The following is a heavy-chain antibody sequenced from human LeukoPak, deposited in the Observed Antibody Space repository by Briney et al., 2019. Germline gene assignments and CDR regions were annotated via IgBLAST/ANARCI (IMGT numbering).Heavy chain of an antibody. CDR1: SFTVSSNH. Sequence: QAGGSLRLSCTASSFTVSSNHMSWFRQAPGKGLEWVSVIYSGGSRYYADSVKGRFTISRDNSKNTMYLQSNTVRADNTAVYYCVRGGTSATAITYYFDFWGQGTLVTLPS. CDR2: IYSGGSR. CDR3: VRGGTSATAITYYFDF. D-gene: IGHD1-26*01. V-gene: IGHV3-66*01. J-gene: IGHJ4*02.